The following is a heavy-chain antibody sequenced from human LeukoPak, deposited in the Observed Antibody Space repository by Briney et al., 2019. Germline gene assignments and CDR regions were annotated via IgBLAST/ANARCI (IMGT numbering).Heavy chain of an antibody. CDR3: ARGIGYGNYTNYFDY. CDR1: GGSFSGYY. D-gene: IGHD5-12*01. CDR2: INHSGST. Sequence: SETLSLTCAVYGGSFSGYYWSWIRQPPGKGLEWIGEINHSGSTNYNPSLKSRVTISVDTSKNQFSLKLGSVTAADTAVYYCARGIGYGNYTNYFDYWGQGTLVTVSS. V-gene: IGHV4-34*01. J-gene: IGHJ4*02.